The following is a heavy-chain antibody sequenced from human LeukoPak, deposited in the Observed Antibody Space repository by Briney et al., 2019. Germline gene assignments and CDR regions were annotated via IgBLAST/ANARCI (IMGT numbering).Heavy chain of an antibody. Sequence: GGSLRLSCTASGFTFGDYAMSWARQAPGKGLEWVSGISWNSGSIGYADSVKGRFTISRDNAKNSLYLQMNSLRAEDTALYYCAKDYVPIGYYFFDYWGQGTLVTVSS. CDR3: AKDYVPIGYYFFDY. D-gene: IGHD5-12*01. J-gene: IGHJ4*02. CDR1: GFTFGDYA. CDR2: ISWNSGSI. V-gene: IGHV3-9*01.